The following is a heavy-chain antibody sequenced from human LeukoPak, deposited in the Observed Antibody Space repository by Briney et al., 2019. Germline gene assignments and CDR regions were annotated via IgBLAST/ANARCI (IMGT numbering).Heavy chain of an antibody. V-gene: IGHV3-48*04. J-gene: IGHJ4*02. CDR2: ISSSGSTI. Sequence: GGSLRFSCATSGFTFISYGFNWARQAPGKGLEWISYISSSGSTIQYADSVEGRFTISRDNARNSLFLQMNNLRAEDTAVYYCARVTAVAAPWVYWGQGAQVTVSS. CDR3: ARVTAVAAPWVY. D-gene: IGHD6-19*01. CDR1: GFTFISYG.